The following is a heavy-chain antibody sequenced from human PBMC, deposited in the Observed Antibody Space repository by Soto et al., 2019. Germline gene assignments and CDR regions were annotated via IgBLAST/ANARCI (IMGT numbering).Heavy chain of an antibody. CDR2: ISSSSSYI. CDR1: GFTFSSYS. CDR3: ASTNSRSYYMDV. D-gene: IGHD6-13*01. V-gene: IGHV3-21*01. J-gene: IGHJ6*03. Sequence: EVQLVESGGGLVKPGGSLRLSCAASGFTFSSYSMNWVRQAPGKGLEWVSSISSSSSYIYYADSLKGRFTISRDNAKSSLYLQMNSLRAEDTAVYYCASTNSRSYYMDVWGKGTTVTVSS.